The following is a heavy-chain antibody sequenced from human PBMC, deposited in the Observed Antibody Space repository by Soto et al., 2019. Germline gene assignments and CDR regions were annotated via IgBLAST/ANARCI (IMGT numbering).Heavy chain of an antibody. CDR2: IYYSGTT. Sequence: PSETLSLTCTVSGGSISSSNYLWGWIRQPPGKGLEWIGNIYYSGTTSNNPSLKSRVTISIDTSKNQFSLNLSSVTAADTAVFYCARYRTASNAFDIWGPGTMVTVSS. J-gene: IGHJ3*02. CDR3: ARYRTASNAFDI. D-gene: IGHD2-21*02. V-gene: IGHV4-39*01. CDR1: GGSISSSNYL.